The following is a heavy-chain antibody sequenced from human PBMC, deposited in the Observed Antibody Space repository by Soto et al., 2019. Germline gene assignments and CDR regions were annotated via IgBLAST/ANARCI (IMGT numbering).Heavy chain of an antibody. Sequence: LRLSCAASGFTFSSYGMHWVRQAPGKGLEWVAVIWYDGSNKYYADSVKGRFTISRDNSKNTLYLQMNSLRAEDTAVYYCARDAGGSSSWYYFDYWGQGTLVTVSS. CDR3: ARDAGGSSSWYYFDY. CDR1: GFTFSSYG. CDR2: IWYDGSNK. J-gene: IGHJ4*02. D-gene: IGHD6-13*01. V-gene: IGHV3-33*01.